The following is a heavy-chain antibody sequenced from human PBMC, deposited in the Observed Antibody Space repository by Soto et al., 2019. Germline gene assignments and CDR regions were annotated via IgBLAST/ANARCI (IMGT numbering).Heavy chain of an antibody. CDR3: ARGGNSSSWYHGAFDI. V-gene: IGHV4-59*01. CDR1: GGSISSYY. CDR2: IYYSGST. D-gene: IGHD6-13*01. Sequence: SETLSLTCTVSGGSISSYYWSWIRQPPGKGLEWIGYIYYSGSTNYNPSLKSRVTISVDTSKNQFSLKLSSVTAADTAVYYCARGGNSSSWYHGAFDIWGQGTMVT. J-gene: IGHJ3*02.